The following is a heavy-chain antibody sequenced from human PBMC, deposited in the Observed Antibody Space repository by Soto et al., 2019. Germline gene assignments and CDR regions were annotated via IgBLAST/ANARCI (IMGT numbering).Heavy chain of an antibody. Sequence: GGSLRLSSSASGFTFSSYAMSWVRQAPGKALEWVSAISGSGGSTYYADSVKGRFTISRDNAKNSLHLQMNSLRAEDTAVYYCTRDASRDSSARGWFDPWGPGNLVTGSS. D-gene: IGHD6-13*01. V-gene: IGHV3-23*01. CDR3: TRDASRDSSARGWFDP. CDR1: GFTFSSYA. CDR2: ISGSGGST. J-gene: IGHJ5*02.